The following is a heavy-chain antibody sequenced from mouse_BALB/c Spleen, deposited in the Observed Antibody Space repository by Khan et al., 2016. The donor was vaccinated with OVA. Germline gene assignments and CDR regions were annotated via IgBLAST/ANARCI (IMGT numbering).Heavy chain of an antibody. CDR3: ARTARIKY. CDR2: ISDSGST. Sequence: EVQLQESGPGLAKPSQSLSLTCTVTGYSITSGYGWNWIRQFPGNKLEWMGIISDSGSTNYNPYLKSRITITRDTSTNPSFLQLNILTSEDTATYSCARTARIKYWGQGTTLTVSS. V-gene: IGHV3-2*02. J-gene: IGHJ2*01. D-gene: IGHD1-2*01. CDR1: GYSITSGYG.